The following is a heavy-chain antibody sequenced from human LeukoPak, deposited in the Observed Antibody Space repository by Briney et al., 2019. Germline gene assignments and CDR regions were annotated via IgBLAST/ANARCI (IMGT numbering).Heavy chain of an antibody. D-gene: IGHD3-22*01. CDR3: ASGDSSGYFFGY. J-gene: IGHJ4*02. V-gene: IGHV3-21*01. CDR2: ISSSSSYT. Sequence: GGSLRLSCAASGFTFSSYSMNWVRQAPGKGLEWVSSISSSSSYTYYADSVKGRFTISRDNAKNSLYLQMNSLRAEDTAVYYCASGDSSGYFFGYWGQGALVTVSS. CDR1: GFTFSSYS.